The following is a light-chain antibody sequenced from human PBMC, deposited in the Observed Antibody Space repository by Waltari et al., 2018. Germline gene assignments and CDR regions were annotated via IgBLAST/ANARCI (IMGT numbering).Light chain of an antibody. CDR1: QSISSN. Sequence: EIVMTQSPATLSVSPGERATLSCRASQSISSNLAWYQQKPGQAPRVIIYGASTRATGIPARFSGSGSGTEFTLTISSLQSEDFAVYYCQQYNNWPPLYTFGQGTKLEIK. CDR2: GAS. V-gene: IGKV3-15*01. J-gene: IGKJ2*01. CDR3: QQYNNWPPLYT.